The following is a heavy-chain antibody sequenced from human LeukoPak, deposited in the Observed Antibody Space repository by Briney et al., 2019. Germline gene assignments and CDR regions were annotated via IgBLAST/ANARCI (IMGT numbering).Heavy chain of an antibody. D-gene: IGHD1-26*01. CDR3: AKFCCSVGTTGTDF. CDR2: IRYNGTNK. V-gene: IGHV3-30*02. CDR1: GVTLNKYG. Sequence: GGSLRLSCAASGVTLNKYGIHWVRQAPGKGLEWLAFIRYNGTNKYYADSVKGRFNVSRDNSNNTVFLQTNSLRPEDTGVYYCAKFCCSVGTTGTDFWGQGTLVTVSS. J-gene: IGHJ4*02.